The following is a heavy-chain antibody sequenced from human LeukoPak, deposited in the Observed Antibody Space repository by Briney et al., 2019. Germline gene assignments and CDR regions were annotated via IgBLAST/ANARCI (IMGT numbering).Heavy chain of an antibody. Sequence: GGSLRLSCAASGFTFSSYAMYWVRQAPGKGLEYVSAITSNEGSTYYANSVKGRLAISRDNSKNTLYLQMGSLRAEDMAVYYCATHNSSGDYWGQGTLVTVSS. J-gene: IGHJ4*02. D-gene: IGHD6-6*01. V-gene: IGHV3-64*01. CDR1: GFTFSSYA. CDR3: ATHNSSGDY. CDR2: ITSNEGST.